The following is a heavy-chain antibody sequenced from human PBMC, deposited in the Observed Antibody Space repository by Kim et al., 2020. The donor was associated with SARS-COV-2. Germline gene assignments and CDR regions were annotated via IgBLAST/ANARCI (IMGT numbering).Heavy chain of an antibody. CDR1: GDSISSSTYY. CDR2: INYTGSN. Sequence: SETLSLTCTVSGDSISSSTYYWGWIRQPQGKGLEWIGTINYTGSNYYNPFLKSRATICADMSNNQFPLKLNSVTAADTAHYYSARLAPVLDKPMGSWGQG. J-gene: IGHJ5*02. D-gene: IGHD3-3*01. CDR3: ARLAPVLDKPMGS. V-gene: IGHV4-39*01.